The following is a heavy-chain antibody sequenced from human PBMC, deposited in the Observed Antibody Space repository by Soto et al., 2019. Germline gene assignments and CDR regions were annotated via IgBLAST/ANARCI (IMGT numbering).Heavy chain of an antibody. V-gene: IGHV3-48*03. CDR2: ISTSGSTI. J-gene: IGHJ4*02. CDR1: GFTFSGYE. CDR3: KRDKADGYLPFDL. Sequence: GGSLRLSCAASGFTFSGYEMNWVRQAPGKGLEWISYISTSGSTIYYADSVRGRFTISRDDAKNSLYLQMNSLRAEDTAVYYCKRDKADGYLPFDLWGQGTLVTVSS. D-gene: IGHD1-1*01.